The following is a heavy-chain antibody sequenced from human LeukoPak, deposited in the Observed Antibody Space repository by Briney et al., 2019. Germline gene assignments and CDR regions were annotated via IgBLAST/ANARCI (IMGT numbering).Heavy chain of an antibody. J-gene: IGHJ5*02. Sequence: PSETLSLTCTVSDGSISSYYWSWIRQPPGKGLEWIGYIYDSGSTNYNPSLKSRVTISVDTSKNQFSLKLSSVTAADTAVYYCARVGRGMYDILTGYYLTWFDPWGQGTLVTVS. D-gene: IGHD3-9*01. CDR3: ARVGRGMYDILTGYYLTWFDP. CDR2: IYDSGST. CDR1: DGSISSYY. V-gene: IGHV4-59*01.